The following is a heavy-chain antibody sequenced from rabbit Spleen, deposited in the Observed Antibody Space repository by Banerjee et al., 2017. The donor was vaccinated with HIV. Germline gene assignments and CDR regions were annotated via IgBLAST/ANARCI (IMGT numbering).Heavy chain of an antibody. V-gene: IGHV1S40*01. CDR3: ARGSATMTLVITGYYLSL. J-gene: IGHJ4*01. CDR2: INGGGDGGT. D-gene: IGHD2-1*01. CDR1: GFSLRSYH. Sequence: QSLEESGGDLVKPGASLTLTCTASGFSLRSYHICWVRQAPGKGLEWIACINGGGDGGTYYATWAKGRFTISKTSSTTVTLQMTSLTAADTATYFCARGSATMTLVITGYYLSLWGPGTLVTVS.